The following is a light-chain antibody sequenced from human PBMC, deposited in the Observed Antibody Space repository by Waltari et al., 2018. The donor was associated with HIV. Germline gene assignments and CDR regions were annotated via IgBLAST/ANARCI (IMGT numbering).Light chain of an antibody. CDR2: EGI. J-gene: IGLJ3*02. CDR1: SSDVGSYNL. Sequence: QSALTQPASVSGSPGQSITISCTGSSSDVGSYNLVSWYQQHPGKAPKLMIYEGIKRPSGVSNRFSGSKSGNTASLTSSGRQAEDEADYYCCSYAGSSNWVFGGGTKRTVL. V-gene: IGLV2-23*01. CDR3: CSYAGSSNWV.